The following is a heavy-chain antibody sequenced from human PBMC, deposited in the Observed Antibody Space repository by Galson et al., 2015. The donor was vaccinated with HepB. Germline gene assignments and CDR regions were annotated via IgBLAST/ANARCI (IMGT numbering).Heavy chain of an antibody. Sequence: VKVSCKASGFTFTSSAMQWVRQARGQRLEWIGWIVVGSGSTNYAQKFQERVTITRDMSTSTAYMELSSLKASDTAMYYCATGYSGYVLGFWGQETLVTVSS. CDR3: ATGYSGYVLGF. CDR2: IVVGSGST. V-gene: IGHV1-58*02. D-gene: IGHD5-12*01. J-gene: IGHJ4*02. CDR1: GFTFTSSA.